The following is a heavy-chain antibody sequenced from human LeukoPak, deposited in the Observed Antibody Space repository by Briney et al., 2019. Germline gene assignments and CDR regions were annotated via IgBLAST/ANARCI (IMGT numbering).Heavy chain of an antibody. CDR2: INSDGSST. CDR1: GFTFSSYW. V-gene: IGHV3-74*01. J-gene: IGHJ6*01. D-gene: IGHD6-13*01. Sequence: GGSLRLSCAASGFTFSSYWMHWVRQAPGKGLVWVSRINSDGSSTSYADSVKGRFTISRDNAKNTLYLQMNSLRAEDTAVYYCARDPLIAAAGGCGMDVWGQGTTVTVSS. CDR3: ARDPLIAAAGGCGMDV.